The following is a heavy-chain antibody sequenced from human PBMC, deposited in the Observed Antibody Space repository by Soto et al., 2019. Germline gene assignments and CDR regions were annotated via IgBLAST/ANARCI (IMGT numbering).Heavy chain of an antibody. CDR3: ARWGSGYCSGGSCYDAFDI. D-gene: IGHD2-15*01. J-gene: IGHJ3*02. V-gene: IGHV3-7*01. CDR2: IKQDGSEK. CDR1: GFTFSSYW. Sequence: EVQLVESGGGLVQPGGSLRLSCAASGFTFSSYWMSWVRQAPGKGLEWVANIKQDGSEKYYVDSVKGRFTISRDNANNSLYLQMNSLRAEDTAVYYCARWGSGYCSGGSCYDAFDIWGQGTMVTVSS.